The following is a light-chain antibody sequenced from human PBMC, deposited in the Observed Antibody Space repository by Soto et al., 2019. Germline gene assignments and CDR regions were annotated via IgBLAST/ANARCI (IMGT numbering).Light chain of an antibody. V-gene: IGKV1-33*01. CDR3: LQHNSYPLT. Sequence: EIQMTQSPSSLSVSVGDRVTITCQASRDIRDFLNWYQQKPGKAPKPLIFDASNLEEGVPPRFSGSGSGTDFSFSISSLQPEDVATYYCLQHNSYPLTLGPGTKVDLK. CDR2: DAS. CDR1: RDIRDF. J-gene: IGKJ3*01.